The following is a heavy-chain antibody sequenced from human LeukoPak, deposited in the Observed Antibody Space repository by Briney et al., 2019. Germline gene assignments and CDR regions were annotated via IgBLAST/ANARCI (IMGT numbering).Heavy chain of an antibody. Sequence: XASXGTFNSYAISXVRQAPGQGREGMGGIIPIFDTTNYAQKLQGRVTINTDESTSTAYMELSSLRSEDTAVYYCARSGVEAFDIWGQGTMVTVSS. CDR2: IIPIFDTT. CDR1: XGTFNSYA. CDR3: ARSGVEAFDI. D-gene: IGHD3-10*01. J-gene: IGHJ3*02. V-gene: IGHV1-69*05.